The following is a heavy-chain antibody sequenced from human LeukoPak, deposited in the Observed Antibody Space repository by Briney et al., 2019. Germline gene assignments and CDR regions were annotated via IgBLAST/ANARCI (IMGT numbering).Heavy chain of an antibody. CDR1: GFTFSSCG. Sequence: GGSLRLSCAASGFTFSSCGMHWVRQAPGKGLEWVAVISYGGSTKNYADSVKGRFTVSRDNSRNTVNLEMSSLRGEDTAVYYCARAPVRGAVAGFDYWGQGTLVTVSS. CDR2: ISYGGSTK. D-gene: IGHD6-19*01. CDR3: ARAPVRGAVAGFDY. V-gene: IGHV3-30*03. J-gene: IGHJ4*02.